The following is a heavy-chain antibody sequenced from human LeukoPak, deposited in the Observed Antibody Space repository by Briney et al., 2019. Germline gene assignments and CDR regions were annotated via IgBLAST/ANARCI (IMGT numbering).Heavy chain of an antibody. CDR1: GMPFSSDA. V-gene: IGHV3-23*01. CDR3: ARDRYYYDSSGYYHDY. D-gene: IGHD3-22*01. CDR2: INGGTT. Sequence: GGSLRLSCAASGMPFSSDAMSWVRQAPGKGLEWVSAINGGTTLYADSVKGRFTISRDNSKNTLFLQMNSLRAEDTAVYYCARDRYYYDSSGYYHDYWGQGTLVTVSS. J-gene: IGHJ4*02.